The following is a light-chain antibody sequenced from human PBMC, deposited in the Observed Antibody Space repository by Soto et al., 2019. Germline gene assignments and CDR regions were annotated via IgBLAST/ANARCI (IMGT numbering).Light chain of an antibody. Sequence: EIVLTQSPATLSVSPGERATLSCRASQSVSSFLAWYQQKPGQAPGLLIHDASTRATGIPARFSGSGSGTDFTLTISSLQSEDFAVYYCQEYSKWPSRTFGPGTKVDIK. V-gene: IGKV3-15*01. CDR1: QSVSSF. CDR3: QEYSKWPSRT. J-gene: IGKJ1*01. CDR2: DAS.